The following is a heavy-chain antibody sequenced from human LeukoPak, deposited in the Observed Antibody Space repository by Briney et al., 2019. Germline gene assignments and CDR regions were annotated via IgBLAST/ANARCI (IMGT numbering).Heavy chain of an antibody. V-gene: IGHV4-61*02. CDR2: IYTSGTT. Sequence: SETLSLSCIVSGGSISIGSYYWSCIRPPAGNGLESIGRIYTSGTTNYNPSLNSRVTISLDPSKNQSSQKLSSVTPALPSVYYCARQERDWFDPWGQGTLVTVSS. J-gene: IGHJ5*02. CDR1: GGSISIGSYY. CDR3: ARQERDWFDP.